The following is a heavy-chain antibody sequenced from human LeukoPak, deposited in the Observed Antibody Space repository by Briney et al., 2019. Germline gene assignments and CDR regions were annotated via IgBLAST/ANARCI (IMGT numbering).Heavy chain of an antibody. CDR3: ARDRVYYMDV. J-gene: IGHJ6*03. CDR1: GGSISSYY. CDR2: IYYSGST. Sequence: PSETLSLTCTVSGGSISSYYWSWIRQPPGKGLEWIGYIYYSGSTNYNPSLTSRVTISEDTSKNQFSLKLSSVTAADTAVYYCARDRVYYMDVWGKGTTVTVSS. V-gene: IGHV4-59*01.